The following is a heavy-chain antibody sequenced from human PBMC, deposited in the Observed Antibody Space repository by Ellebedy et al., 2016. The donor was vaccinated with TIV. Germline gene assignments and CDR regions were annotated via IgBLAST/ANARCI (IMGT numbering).Heavy chain of an antibody. V-gene: IGHV3-7*01. Sequence: GESLKISCVASGFSFRSYWMSWVRQAPGKGLEWVANIYQDGSDEYYVDSVKGRFTISKDNDNKALYLQMNSLRVEDTAVYYCARRGSYGDYAVQVNNWFDSWGQGTLVTVSS. CDR3: ARRGSYGDYAVQVNNWFDS. D-gene: IGHD4-17*01. CDR1: GFSFRSYW. CDR2: IYQDGSDE. J-gene: IGHJ5*01.